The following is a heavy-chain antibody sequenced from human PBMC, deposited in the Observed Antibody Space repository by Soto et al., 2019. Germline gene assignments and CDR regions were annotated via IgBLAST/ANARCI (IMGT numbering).Heavy chain of an antibody. V-gene: IGHV1-3*01. CDR2: INAGNGNT. CDR3: ARGWQGAAAGTAEDYYYGMDV. J-gene: IGHJ6*02. Sequence: ASVTVSCKTSGYTFTSYAMHWVRQAPGQRLEWMGWINAGNGNTNYSQKFQGRVTMTTDTSTSTAYMELRSLRSDDTAVYYCARGWQGAAAGTAEDYYYGMDVWGQGTTVTVSS. D-gene: IGHD6-13*01. CDR1: GYTFTSYA.